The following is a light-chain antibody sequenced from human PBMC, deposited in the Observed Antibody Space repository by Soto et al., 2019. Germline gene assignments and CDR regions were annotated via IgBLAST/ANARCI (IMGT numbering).Light chain of an antibody. CDR3: QHYNSYSEA. CDR2: AAS. J-gene: IGKJ1*01. CDR1: QDIRSD. Sequence: DIQMTQSPSSLSASVGDRVTITCRASQDIRSDLGWYQQKPGKAPKRLIYAASRLQSGVPSRFSGSGSGTEFTLTISSLQPDDFATYYCQHYNSYSEAFGQGTKVELK. V-gene: IGKV1-17*01.